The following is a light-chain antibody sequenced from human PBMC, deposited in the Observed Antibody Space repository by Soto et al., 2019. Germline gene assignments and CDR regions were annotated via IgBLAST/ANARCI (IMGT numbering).Light chain of an antibody. Sequence: QSVLTQPASVSGSPGQSITISCTGSSSDIGAYNYVSWFQQYPGKAPKLIISEVSNRPSGVSNRFSGSKSGTAASLTISGLQTEDEADYFCAAWDDSLSAWVFGGGTKVTVL. CDR1: SSDIGAYNY. V-gene: IGLV2-14*01. CDR3: AAWDDSLSAWV. CDR2: EVS. J-gene: IGLJ3*02.